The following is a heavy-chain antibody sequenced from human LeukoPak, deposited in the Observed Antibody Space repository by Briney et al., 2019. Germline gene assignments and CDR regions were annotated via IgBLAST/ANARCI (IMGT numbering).Heavy chain of an antibody. CDR2: IHYTGST. CDR1: GGSINSYY. J-gene: IGHJ5*02. V-gene: IGHV4-59*01. Sequence: SETLSLTCTVSGGSINSYYWSWIRQSPGKGLECIGYIHYTGSTNYNPSLKSRVTISVETSKNQFSLKLKSVTAADTAVYYCARGGYYGSGNDFRFDPWGQGTLVTVSS. D-gene: IGHD3-10*01. CDR3: ARGGYYGSGNDFRFDP.